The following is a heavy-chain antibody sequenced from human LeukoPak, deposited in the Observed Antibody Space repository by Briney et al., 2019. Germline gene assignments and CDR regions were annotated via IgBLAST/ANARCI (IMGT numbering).Heavy chain of an antibody. CDR1: GGTFSSYA. CDR3: ARDLDYYDSSGYYVGGFDY. D-gene: IGHD3-22*01. Sequence: SVKVSCKASGGTFSSYAISWVRQAPGQGLEWMGRIIPILGIANYAQKFQGRVTITADKSTSTAYMELSRLRSDDTAVYYCARDLDYYDSSGYYVGGFDYWGQGTLVTVSS. J-gene: IGHJ4*02. CDR2: IIPILGIA. V-gene: IGHV1-69*04.